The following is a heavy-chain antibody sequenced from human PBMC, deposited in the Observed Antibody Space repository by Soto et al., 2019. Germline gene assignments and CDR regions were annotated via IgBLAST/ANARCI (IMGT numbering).Heavy chain of an antibody. V-gene: IGHV1-69*12. J-gene: IGHJ4*02. D-gene: IGHD4-17*01. CDR3: PSVLQRCLRLINNGYSG. CDR2: IIPMFGTT. CDR1: GGTFSTYA. Sequence: QVQLVQSGAEVKKPESSVKVSCKAPGGTFSTYAISWVRQAPGQGLEWMGGIIPMFGTTNYAQRFQDRVTTTADESTNTVYMELSSLRSEETAVSFGPSVLQRCLRLINNGYSGWGQGTLVTVSS.